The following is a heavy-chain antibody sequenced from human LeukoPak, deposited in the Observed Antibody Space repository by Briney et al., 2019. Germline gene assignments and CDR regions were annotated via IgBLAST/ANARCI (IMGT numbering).Heavy chain of an antibody. J-gene: IGHJ6*02. D-gene: IGHD3-3*01. CDR2: FDPEDGET. CDR1: GYTLTELS. Sequence: ASVKVSCKVSGYTLTELSMHWVRQAPGKGLEWMGGFDPEDGETIYAQKFQGRVTMTEDTSTDTAYMELSSLRSEDTAVYYCAREIERNYDFWSGYRDYYGMDVWGQGTTVTVSS. CDR3: AREIERNYDFWSGYRDYYGMDV. V-gene: IGHV1-24*01.